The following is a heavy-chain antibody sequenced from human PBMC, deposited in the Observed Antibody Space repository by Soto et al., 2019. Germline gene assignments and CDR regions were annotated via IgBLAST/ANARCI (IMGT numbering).Heavy chain of an antibody. J-gene: IGHJ4*02. Sequence: QVQLVESGGGVVQPGRSLRLSCVATGFTFSNHGMHWVRQAPGKGLEWVAYIWYDGSNRNHADSVKGRFTISRDDSRRTLYLQMNSLRADDTAVYYCARDWDNGLEYWGQGTLVTVSS. CDR1: GFTFSNHG. CDR3: ARDWDNGLEY. CDR2: IWYDGSNR. V-gene: IGHV3-33*01. D-gene: IGHD1-26*01.